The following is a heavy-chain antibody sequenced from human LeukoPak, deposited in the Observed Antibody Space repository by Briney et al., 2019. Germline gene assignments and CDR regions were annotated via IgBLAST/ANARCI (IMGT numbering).Heavy chain of an antibody. Sequence: SETLSLTCTVSGGSISSSSYYWGWIRQPPGNGLEWIGSIYYSGSTYYNPSLKSRVTISVDTSKNQFSLKLSSVTAADTAVYYCARELAEQQLGFDYWGQGTLVTVSS. CDR1: GGSISSSSYY. V-gene: IGHV4-39*07. D-gene: IGHD6-13*01. CDR3: ARELAEQQLGFDY. J-gene: IGHJ4*02. CDR2: IYYSGST.